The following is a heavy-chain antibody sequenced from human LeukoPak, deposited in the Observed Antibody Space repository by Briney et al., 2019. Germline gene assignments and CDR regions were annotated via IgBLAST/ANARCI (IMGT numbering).Heavy chain of an antibody. J-gene: IGHJ3*02. CDR1: GDPVSSGDFY. CDR3: ARQLAQAEGRAFDI. CDR2: THHTGSS. V-gene: IGHV4-61*08. Sequence: SETLSLTCTVSGDPVSSGDFYWSWIRQSPGRGLQWIAYTHHTGSSSYSPSLRSRVTISMDTSKNQFSLNLNSVTAADTAVYYCARQLAQAEGRAFDIWGQGTKVTVSS. D-gene: IGHD6-19*01.